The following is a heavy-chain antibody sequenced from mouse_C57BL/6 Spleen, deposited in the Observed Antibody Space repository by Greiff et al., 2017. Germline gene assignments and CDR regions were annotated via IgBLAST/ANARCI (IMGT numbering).Heavy chain of an antibody. J-gene: IGHJ4*01. D-gene: IGHD1-1*01. CDR3: AKDYYGSSYAMDY. Sequence: DVQLQESGPGLVKPSQSLSLTCSVTGYSITSGYYWNWIRQFPGNKLEWMGYISYDGSNNYNPSLKNRISITRDTSKNQFFLKLNSVTTEDTAKYYCAKDYYGSSYAMDYWGQGTSVTVSS. CDR2: ISYDGSN. CDR1: GYSITSGYY. V-gene: IGHV3-6*01.